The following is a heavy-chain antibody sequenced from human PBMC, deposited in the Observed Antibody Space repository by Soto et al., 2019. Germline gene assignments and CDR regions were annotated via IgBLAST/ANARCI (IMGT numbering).Heavy chain of an antibody. CDR1: GGTFSSHA. CDR3: ARCDVCSPGGDDAFDL. D-gene: IGHD2-21*02. V-gene: IGHV1-69*01. Sequence: QVQLVQSGAEVKKPGSSVKVSCKTSGGTFSSHALTWLRQAPGQGLEWMGGIIPMFGTTYTSQKFQGRVVISAGETASILELSGLSSETRAVYFCARCDVCSPGGDDAFDLWGQGTTVIVSS. CDR2: IIPMFGTT. J-gene: IGHJ3*01.